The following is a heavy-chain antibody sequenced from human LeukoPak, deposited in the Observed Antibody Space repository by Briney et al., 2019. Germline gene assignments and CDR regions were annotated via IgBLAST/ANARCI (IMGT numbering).Heavy chain of an antibody. CDR2: IHHSGRT. CDR3: ARGLAYCGGDCYSDPLDY. Sequence: PSETLSLTCTVSGYSISSDYYWGWIRQPPGKGLEWIGSIHHSGRTYYNPSLKSRVTISVDTSKNQFSLKLSSVTAADTAVYYCARGLAYCGGDCYSDPLDYWGQGTLVTVSS. CDR1: GYSISSDYY. D-gene: IGHD2-21*02. V-gene: IGHV4-38-2*02. J-gene: IGHJ4*02.